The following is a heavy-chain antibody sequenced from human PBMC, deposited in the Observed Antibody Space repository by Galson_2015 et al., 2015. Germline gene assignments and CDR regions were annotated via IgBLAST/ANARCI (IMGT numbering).Heavy chain of an antibody. Sequence: PALVKPTQTLTLTCTFSGFSLSTSGVGVGWIRQPPGKALEWLALIYWDDDKRYSPSLKSRLTVTKDTSKNRVVLTLTDMDPVDTATYYCTHNLRWLEDHQEIGLPYYWGQGTLVTVSS. CDR3: THNLRWLEDHQEIGLPYY. V-gene: IGHV2-5*02. J-gene: IGHJ4*02. CDR1: GFSLSTSGVG. D-gene: IGHD5-24*01. CDR2: IYWDDDK.